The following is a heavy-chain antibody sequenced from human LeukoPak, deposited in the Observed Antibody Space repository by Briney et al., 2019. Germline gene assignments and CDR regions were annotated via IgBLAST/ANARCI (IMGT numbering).Heavy chain of an antibody. CDR1: GFTFVDYD. CDR3: ARDRLRPSFSVSHFDL. J-gene: IGHJ4*02. D-gene: IGHD3-3*02. V-gene: IGHV3-20*04. CDR2: INYNGAIT. Sequence: GGSLRPSCATSGFTFVDYDLSWVRRAPGKGLEWLCAINYNGAITDYADSVKGRFTISRDNAKNSLYLRMDSLRAEDTALYYCARDRLRPSFSVSHFDLWGQGTLVTVSS.